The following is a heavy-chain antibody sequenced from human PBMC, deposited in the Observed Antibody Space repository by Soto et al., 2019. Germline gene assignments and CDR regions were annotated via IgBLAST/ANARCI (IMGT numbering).Heavy chain of an antibody. CDR1: GFTFSNAW. J-gene: IGHJ4*02. D-gene: IGHD3-16*02. V-gene: IGHV3-15*01. CDR3: TTYHYIWGSDRYRGAY. Sequence: EVQLVESGGGLVKPGGSLRLSCAASGFTFSNAWMSWVRPAPGKGLEWVARIKSKIDGGTMDHAAPVKGRFTISRDDSKNTLYLQMDSLEPGETAVYYFTTYHYIWGSDRYRGAYWAQGALVTVPS. CDR2: IKSKIDGGTM.